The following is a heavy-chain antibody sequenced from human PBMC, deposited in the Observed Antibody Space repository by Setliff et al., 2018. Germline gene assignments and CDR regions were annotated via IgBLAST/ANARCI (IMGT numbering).Heavy chain of an antibody. J-gene: IGHJ4*02. D-gene: IGHD2-8*02. V-gene: IGHV4-34*01. CDR3: TVYNTGSSKDTY. CDR1: GGFSSTHY. CDR2: ISLSGGT. Sequence: SETLSLTCAGFGGFSSTHYWSWIRQAPGKGLEWIGEISLSGGTNYNPSLRSRVTISVDTSKNQFSLKLSSVTAADTALYYCTVYNTGSSKDTYWGQGTPVTVSS.